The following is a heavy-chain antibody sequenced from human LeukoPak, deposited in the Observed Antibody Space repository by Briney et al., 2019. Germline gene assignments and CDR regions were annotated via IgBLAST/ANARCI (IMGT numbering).Heavy chain of an antibody. V-gene: IGHV4-39*01. CDR1: GDSITSSSYY. CDR3: ARTTLLRYFDGKDV. Sequence: PSETLSLTCTVSGDSITSSSYYWGWIRRPPGKGLEWIGSLYYSGSAYYNPSLKSRVAISVDTSKNQISLNLNSVTAADTAVYYCARTTLLRYFDGKDVWGKGTTVTVSS. CDR2: LYYSGSA. D-gene: IGHD3-9*01. J-gene: IGHJ6*04.